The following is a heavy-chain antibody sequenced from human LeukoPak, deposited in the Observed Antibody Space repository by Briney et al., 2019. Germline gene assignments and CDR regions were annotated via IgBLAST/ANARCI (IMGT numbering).Heavy chain of an antibody. Sequence: GASVKVSCKASGYTFTDYYMHWVRQAPGQGLEWMGWINPNSGGTNYAQKFQGRVTMTRDTSISTAYMELSRLRSDDTAVYYCAREWVKIAAAGTGPGYWGQGTLVTVSS. CDR1: GYTFTDYY. CDR2: INPNSGGT. D-gene: IGHD6-13*01. CDR3: AREWVKIAAAGTGPGY. V-gene: IGHV1-2*02. J-gene: IGHJ4*02.